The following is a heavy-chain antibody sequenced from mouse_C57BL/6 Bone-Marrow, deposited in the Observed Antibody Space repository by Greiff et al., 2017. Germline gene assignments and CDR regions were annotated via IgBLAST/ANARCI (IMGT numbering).Heavy chain of an antibody. J-gene: IGHJ3*01. V-gene: IGHV8-8*01. D-gene: IGHD2-4*01. CDR3: ARIAYDYDAAY. Sequence: VTLKVCGPGILQPSQTLSLTCSFSGFSLSTFGMGVGRIPQPSGMGLKGLAHIGWDDDKNYNPALKSRITSSKDTTKNQVFLKIANVDTADTATYYCARIAYDYDAAYWGQGTLVTVSA. CDR2: IGWDDDK. CDR1: GFSLSTFGMG.